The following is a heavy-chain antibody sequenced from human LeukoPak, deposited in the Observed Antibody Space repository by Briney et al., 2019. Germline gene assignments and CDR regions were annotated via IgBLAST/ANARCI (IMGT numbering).Heavy chain of an antibody. D-gene: IGHD3-22*01. Sequence: AASPTLTNPVNRRSFSGECWNRVGQPLAKKLEWIGEINHSGNTNYNPSLNSRVTISVDTSKNQFSLRLSSVTAADTGVYYCARAFDSSDYSRSWNYWGQGTLVTVSS. CDR3: ARAFDSSDYSRSWNY. J-gene: IGHJ4*02. CDR1: RRSFSGEC. CDR2: INHSGNT. V-gene: IGHV4-34*01.